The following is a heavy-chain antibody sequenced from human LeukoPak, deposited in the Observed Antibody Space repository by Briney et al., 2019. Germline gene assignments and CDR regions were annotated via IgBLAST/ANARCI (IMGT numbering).Heavy chain of an antibody. CDR2: ISDQT. D-gene: IGHD3-10*01. CDR3: AKGLSGINKREPPPTDY. J-gene: IGHJ4*02. V-gene: IGHV3-23*01. CDR1: GFTFSIYA. Sequence: PGGSLRVSCAVSGFTFSIYAMAWVRQAPGKGMEWVSGISDQTYYADSVKGRFTISRDNSKNTLYLQMNSLRAEDTAVYYCAKGLSGINKREPPPTDYWGQGTLVTVSS.